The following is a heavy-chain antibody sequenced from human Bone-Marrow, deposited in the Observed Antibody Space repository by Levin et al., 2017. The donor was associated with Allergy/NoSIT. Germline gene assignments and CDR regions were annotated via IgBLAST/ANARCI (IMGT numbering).Heavy chain of an antibody. CDR1: GFTFNSYG. D-gene: IGHD5-24*01. CDR3: ARDRRHGSNVPSINWNFDL. J-gene: IGHJ2*01. V-gene: IGHV3-33*01. Sequence: SCEASGFTFNSYGMHWVRQTPGKGLEWVAVIWSHGANKYYADSVKGRFTIFRDDSKNTLYLQMNGLRAEDTAVYFCARDRRHGSNVPSINWNFDLWGRGTQVSVSS. CDR2: IWSHGANK.